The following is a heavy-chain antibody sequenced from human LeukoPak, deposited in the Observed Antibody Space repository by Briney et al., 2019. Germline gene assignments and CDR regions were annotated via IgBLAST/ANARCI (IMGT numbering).Heavy chain of an antibody. CDR3: ARDSSGWDFDY. V-gene: IGHV3-74*01. D-gene: IGHD6-19*01. Sequence: GGSLRLSCAASGFTFSSYWMHWVRQAPGKGLVWVSRINSDGSSTSYADSVKGRFTISRDNAKNALYLQMNSLRAEDTAVYYCARDSSGWDFDYWGQGTLVTVSS. J-gene: IGHJ4*02. CDR2: INSDGSST. CDR1: GFTFSSYW.